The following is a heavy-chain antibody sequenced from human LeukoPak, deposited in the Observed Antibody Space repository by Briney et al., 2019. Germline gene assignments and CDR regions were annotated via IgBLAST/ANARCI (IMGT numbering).Heavy chain of an antibody. J-gene: IGHJ4*02. V-gene: IGHV3-23*01. Sequence: PGGSLRLSCAASGFKFNSYAMSWVRQAPGKGLEWVSTISGSGGSTYYADSLKGRFTISRDNSKNMLYVQMDSLRPEDTAVYYCAKDDAWLQYNDWGQGTLVTVSS. CDR1: GFKFNSYA. CDR3: AKDDAWLQYND. CDR2: ISGSGGST. D-gene: IGHD5-24*01.